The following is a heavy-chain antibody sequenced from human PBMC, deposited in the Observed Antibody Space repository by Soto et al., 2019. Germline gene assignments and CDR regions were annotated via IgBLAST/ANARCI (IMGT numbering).Heavy chain of an antibody. CDR3: ASSIAARPRGVFDY. J-gene: IGHJ4*02. V-gene: IGHV1-69*13. CDR1: GGTFSSYA. D-gene: IGHD6-6*01. Sequence: ASVKVSCKASGGTFSSYAISWVRQAPGQGLEWMGGIIPIFGTANYAQKFQGRVTITADESTSTAYMELSSLRSEDTAVYYCASSIAARPRGVFDYWGQGTLVTVSS. CDR2: IIPIFGTA.